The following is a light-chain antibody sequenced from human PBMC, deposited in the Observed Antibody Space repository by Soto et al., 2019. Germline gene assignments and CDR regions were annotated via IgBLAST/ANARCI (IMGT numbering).Light chain of an antibody. CDR2: PAS. CDR3: QQLYGSPFI. V-gene: IGKV1-9*01. CDR1: QDISRA. Sequence: IQLTQSPSSLSATVGDRVTITCRASQDISRALAWYQQKPGKAPNLLISPASNLRSGVPSRFSGSGSGTDSTLTSNALKLEDFATDWFQQLYGSPFISGGGPKVEIK. J-gene: IGKJ4*01.